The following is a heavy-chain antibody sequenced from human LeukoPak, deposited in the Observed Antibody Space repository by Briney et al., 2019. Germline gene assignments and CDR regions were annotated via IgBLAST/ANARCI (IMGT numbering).Heavy chain of an antibody. Sequence: SETLSLTCAVYGGSFSGYYWSWIRQPPGKGLEWIGEINHSGSTNYNPSLKSRATISVDTSKNQFSLKLSSVTAADTAVYYCARVYYYGNDYWGQGTLVTVSS. CDR2: INHSGST. D-gene: IGHD3-10*01. J-gene: IGHJ4*02. V-gene: IGHV4-34*01. CDR3: ARVYYYGNDY. CDR1: GGSFSGYY.